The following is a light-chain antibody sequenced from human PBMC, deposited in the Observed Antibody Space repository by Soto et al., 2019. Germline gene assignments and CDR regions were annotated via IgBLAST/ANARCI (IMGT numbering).Light chain of an antibody. V-gene: IGLV1-44*01. Sequence: QSVLTQPPSASGTPGQRVTISCSGSNANIGVNTVSWYQQVPGTAPRVLIYADNQRPSGVPDRFSGSKSGTSASLAIRWLQSEDEAAYYGAACDDTLNGLDVFGTGTKLTVL. CDR3: AACDDTLNGLDV. CDR1: NANIGVNT. CDR2: ADN. J-gene: IGLJ1*01.